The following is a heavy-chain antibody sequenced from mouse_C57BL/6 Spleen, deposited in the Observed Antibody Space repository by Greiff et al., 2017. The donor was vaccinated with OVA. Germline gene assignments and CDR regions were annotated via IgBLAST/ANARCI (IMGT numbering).Heavy chain of an antibody. V-gene: IGHV3-6*01. Sequence: VQLKESGPGLVKPSQSLSLTCSVTGYSITSGYYWNWIRQFPGNKLEWMGYISYDGSNNYNPSLKNRISITRDTSKNQFFLKLNSVTTEDTATYYCARDWYDYAMDYWGQGTSVTVSS. J-gene: IGHJ4*01. D-gene: IGHD1-1*02. CDR3: ARDWYDYAMDY. CDR1: GYSITSGYY. CDR2: ISYDGSN.